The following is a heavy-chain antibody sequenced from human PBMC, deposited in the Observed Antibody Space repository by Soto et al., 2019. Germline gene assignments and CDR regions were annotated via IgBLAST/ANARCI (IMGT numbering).Heavy chain of an antibody. Sequence: SVKVSCKVSGGSFSTYTLTWVRQAPGQVLGWMGGIIPMFGMINYAQKFQGRVTITADRSTTTAYMELISLRSDDTAVYYCAILTPITGVYWGQGAQVTVSS. J-gene: IGHJ4*02. V-gene: IGHV1-69*17. D-gene: IGHD5-12*01. CDR3: AILTPITGVY. CDR2: IIPMFGMI. CDR1: GGSFSTYT.